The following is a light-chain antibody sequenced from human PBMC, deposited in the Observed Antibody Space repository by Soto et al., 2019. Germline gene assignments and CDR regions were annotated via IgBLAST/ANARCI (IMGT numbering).Light chain of an antibody. J-gene: IGLJ2*01. CDR1: SSDVGGYNY. V-gene: IGLV2-11*01. CDR2: DVS. CDR3: SSYTSSNSVV. Sequence: QSALTQPRSVSGSPGQSVIISCTGTSSDVGGYNYVSWYQQHPGKAPKFIIYDVSKRPSGVPGRFSGSKSGNTASLTISGLQAEDEADYYCSSYTSSNSVVFGGGTKVTVL.